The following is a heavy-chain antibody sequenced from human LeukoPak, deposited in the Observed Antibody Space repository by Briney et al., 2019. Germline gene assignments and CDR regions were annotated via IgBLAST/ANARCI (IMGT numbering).Heavy chain of an antibody. CDR1: GFTFSGSA. CDR3: TRYGDYPFDY. D-gene: IGHD2-21*01. J-gene: IGHJ4*02. CDR2: IRSKANSYAT. V-gene: IGHV3-73*01. Sequence: PGGSLRLSCAASGFTFSGSAMHWVRQASGKGLEWVGRIRSKANSYATAYAASVKGRFTISRDDSKNTAYLQMSSLKTEDTAVYYCTRYGDYPFDYWGQGTLVTVSS.